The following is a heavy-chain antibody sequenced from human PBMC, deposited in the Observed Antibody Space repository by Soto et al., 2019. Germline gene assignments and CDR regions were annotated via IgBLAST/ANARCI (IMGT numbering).Heavy chain of an antibody. V-gene: IGHV3-11*01. CDR3: ATSRVFDF. CDR2: INSASTNI. CDR1: GFKFSDYF. J-gene: IGHJ4*02. Sequence: QVQLVQSGGGWVKPGGSLRLSCAASGFKFSDYFMSWIRQTPGKGLEHLSFINSASTNIYYADSVRGRFTISRDNVKNFLYLQMESLRLEDTAVYFCATSRVFDFWGQGDLVTVSS.